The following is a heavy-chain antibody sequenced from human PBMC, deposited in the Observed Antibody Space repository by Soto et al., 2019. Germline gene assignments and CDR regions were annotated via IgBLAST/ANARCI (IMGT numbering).Heavy chain of an antibody. D-gene: IGHD2-2*01. J-gene: IGHJ4*02. Sequence: QVQLVESGGGLVKPGGSLRLSCAASGFTFSDYYMSWIRQAPGKGLEWVSYISSSGSPIYYADSVKGGFTISRDNAKNSLYLQMNSLRAEDTAVYYCARDFRSHIVVVPAAITDYWGQGTLVTVSS. V-gene: IGHV3-11*01. CDR1: GFTFSDYY. CDR2: ISSSGSPI. CDR3: ARDFRSHIVVVPAAITDY.